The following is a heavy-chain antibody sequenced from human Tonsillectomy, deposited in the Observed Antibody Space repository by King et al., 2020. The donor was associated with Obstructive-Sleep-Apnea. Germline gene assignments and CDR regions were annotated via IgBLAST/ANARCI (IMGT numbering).Heavy chain of an antibody. CDR2: ISGSSSFT. CDR3: VSLRKRYSVYDDPGDY. CDR1: GFTFSDYF. Sequence: VQLVESGGGLVKPGGSLRLSCAASGFTFSDYFMSWIRQAPGKGLEWVSYISGSSSFTNYADSVKGRFTISRDNAKNSLYLQMNSLRAEDTAVYYCVSLRKRYSVYDDPGDYWGQGTLVTVSS. J-gene: IGHJ4*02. V-gene: IGHV3-11*06. D-gene: IGHD5/OR15-5a*01.